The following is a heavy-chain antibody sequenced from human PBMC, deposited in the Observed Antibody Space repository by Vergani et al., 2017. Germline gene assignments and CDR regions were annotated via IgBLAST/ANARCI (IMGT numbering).Heavy chain of an antibody. CDR3: TREYGSSRGGTDY. Sequence: EVQLVQSGAEVKKPGESLRISCKGSGYSFTSYWISWVRQMPGIGLEWMGIIYPGDSVTRYSPSFQGQVTISADKSITTAYLQWSSLKAADTAMYYCTREYGSSRGGTDYWGQGTLVTVSS. J-gene: IGHJ4*02. V-gene: IGHV5-51*01. CDR2: IYPGDSVT. D-gene: IGHD6-6*01. CDR1: GYSFTSYW.